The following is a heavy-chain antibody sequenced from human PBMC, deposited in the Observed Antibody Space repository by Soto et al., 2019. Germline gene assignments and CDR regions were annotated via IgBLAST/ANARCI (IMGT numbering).Heavy chain of an antibody. CDR1: GVTISTYY. CDR2: NYPSGST. Sequence: SETLSLTCAVSGVTISTYYWSWIRQPPGKGLEWIGCNYPSGSTNYNPSLKSRVTMSVDTSKNQFSLQLSSVTAADTAVYYCARASSSWYGEGNWFDPWGQGTLVTVSS. CDR3: ARASSSWYGEGNWFDP. J-gene: IGHJ5*02. V-gene: IGHV4-4*07. D-gene: IGHD6-13*01.